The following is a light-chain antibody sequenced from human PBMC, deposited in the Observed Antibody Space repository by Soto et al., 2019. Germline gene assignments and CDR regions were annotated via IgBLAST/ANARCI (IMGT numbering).Light chain of an antibody. V-gene: IGKV2D-29*02. J-gene: IGKJ5*01. CDR1: QSLLHITGETF. CDR3: IKSTQLPPT. Sequence: DVVMTQTPLSLSVAPGQPASISCKSSQSLLHITGETFLFWYLQKPGQSPQLLIYEVSTRVSGVPDRISGSESGTYFTLEISRVETDDVGIYYCIKSTQLPPTFGQRTRLGIE. CDR2: EVS.